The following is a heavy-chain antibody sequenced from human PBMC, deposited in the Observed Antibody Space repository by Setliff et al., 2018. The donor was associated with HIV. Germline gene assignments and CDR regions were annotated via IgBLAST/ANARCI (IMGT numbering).Heavy chain of an antibody. CDR1: GYSFTAYQ. V-gene: IGHV1-2*06. CDR3: ARTRSGGSSVYYYYYMDV. Sequence: ASVKVSCKTFGYSFTAYQMHWLRQAPGQGLEWMGRINRDNGGIDYAQKFQGRLTITWNTSISTAYMELGSLGFDDTAVYFCARTRSGGSSVYYYYYMDVWGQGTAVTVSS. CDR2: INRDNGGI. J-gene: IGHJ6*03. D-gene: IGHD2-15*01.